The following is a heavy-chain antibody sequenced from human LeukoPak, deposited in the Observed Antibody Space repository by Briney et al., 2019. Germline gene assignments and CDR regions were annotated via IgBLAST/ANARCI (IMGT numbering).Heavy chain of an antibody. D-gene: IGHD3-10*01. Sequence: SETLSLTCTVSGVSISSGSYYWSWIRQPAGKGLEWIGRIYTSGSTNYNPSLKSRVTISVDTSKNQFSLKLSSVTAADTAVYYCARARGGFLPRIDPWGQGTLVTVSS. CDR1: GVSISSGSYY. CDR2: IYTSGST. CDR3: ARARGGFLPRIDP. V-gene: IGHV4-61*02. J-gene: IGHJ5*02.